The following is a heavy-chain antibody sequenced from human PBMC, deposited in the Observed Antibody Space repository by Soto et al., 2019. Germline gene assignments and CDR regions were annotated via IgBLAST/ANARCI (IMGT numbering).Heavy chain of an antibody. D-gene: IGHD6-6*01. CDR1: GGSITSSY. Sequence: PSETLSLTCTVSGGSITSSYWSWIRRPPGKGLEWIAYIYDTGISGYTPSTSYNPSLKSRVTMSVDTSKSQFSLKLTSLTSADTAGSYCARGEDASFYYGLEVWGQGITVSVSS. J-gene: IGHJ6*02. CDR2: IYDTGISGYTPST. CDR3: ARGEDASFYYGLEV. V-gene: IGHV4-59*01.